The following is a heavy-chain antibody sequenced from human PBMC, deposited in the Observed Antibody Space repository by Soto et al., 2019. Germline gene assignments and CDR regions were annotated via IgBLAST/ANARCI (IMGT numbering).Heavy chain of an antibody. D-gene: IGHD6-6*01. CDR1: GFTFSSYG. V-gene: IGHV3-33*01. CDR3: ARDGGQLEDYFDY. J-gene: IGHJ4*02. CDR2: IWYDGSNK. Sequence: GGSLRLSCAASGFTFSSYGMHWVRQAPGKGLEWVAVIWYDGSNKYYADSVKGRFTISRDNAKNSLYLQMSSLRVEDTAVYYCARDGGQLEDYFDYWGQGTTVTVSS.